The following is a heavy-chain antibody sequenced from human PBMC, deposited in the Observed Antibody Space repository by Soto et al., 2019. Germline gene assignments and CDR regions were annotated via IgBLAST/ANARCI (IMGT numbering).Heavy chain of an antibody. CDR2: IVPIFGTT. Sequence: SVRVSCKASGDTFNNYAISWMRQTPGRGLEWLGEIVPIFGTTNYPQEFQGRVTITADTSTSTAYMELSRVISEDTAIYYCAREVVTVTTLGWFDSWGQGTLVTVSS. J-gene: IGHJ5*01. CDR3: AREVVTVTTLGWFDS. D-gene: IGHD2-21*02. CDR1: GDTFNNYA. V-gene: IGHV1-69*06.